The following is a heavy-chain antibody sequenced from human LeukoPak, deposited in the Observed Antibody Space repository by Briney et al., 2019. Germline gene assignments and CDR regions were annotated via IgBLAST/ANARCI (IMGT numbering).Heavy chain of an antibody. J-gene: IGHJ6*04. D-gene: IGHD3-10*02. V-gene: IGHV3-23*05. Sequence: GGSLRLSCAASGFIASGFPFSSYSMSWVRQAQGKGLEWVSTIYYADDYTYYADSVKGRFTISRDNAKHSLYLQMNSLRAEDTAVYYCAELGITMIGGVWGKGTTVTISS. CDR3: AELGITMIGGV. CDR2: IYYADDYT. CDR1: GFPFSSYS.